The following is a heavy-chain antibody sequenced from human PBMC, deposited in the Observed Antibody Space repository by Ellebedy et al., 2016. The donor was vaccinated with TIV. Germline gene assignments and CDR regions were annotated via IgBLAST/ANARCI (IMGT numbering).Heavy chain of an antibody. CDR1: GGSISSYY. CDR2: IYTSGST. D-gene: IGHD5-12*01. Sequence: SETLSLTXTVSGGSISSYYWSWIRQPAGKGLEWIGRIYTSGSTNYNPSLKSRVTMSVDTSKNQFSLKLSSVTAADTAVYYWARDRRGWLRFVVMGWFDPWGQGTLVTVSS. V-gene: IGHV4-4*07. CDR3: ARDRRGWLRFVVMGWFDP. J-gene: IGHJ5*02.